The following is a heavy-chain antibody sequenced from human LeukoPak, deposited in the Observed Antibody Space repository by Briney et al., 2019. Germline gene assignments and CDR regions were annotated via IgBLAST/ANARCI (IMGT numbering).Heavy chain of an antibody. CDR3: ARDSGTTVGYFDY. V-gene: IGHV3-66*01. CDR1: GLTVSTNY. D-gene: IGHD4-23*01. CDR2: IYSGGNT. Sequence: QPGGSLRLSCAASGLTVSTNYMSWVRQAPGRGLEWVSVIYSGGNTYYADSVKGRFTISRDNSKNTLYLQMNSLRADDTAVYYCARDSGTTVGYFDYWGQGTLVTVSS. J-gene: IGHJ4*02.